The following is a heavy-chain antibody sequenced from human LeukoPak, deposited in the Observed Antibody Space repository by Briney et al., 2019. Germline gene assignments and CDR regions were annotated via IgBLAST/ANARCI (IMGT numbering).Heavy chain of an antibody. D-gene: IGHD1-14*01. Sequence: SETLSLTCTVSLDSTTSNFWSWVRQPPGKGPEWIGEIHRSGSPNYNPSLQSRVTISIDRSRNQIALELSSVTAADTAVYYCAREILGGFNPGAYWGQGTLVTVSS. CDR1: LDSTTSNF. J-gene: IGHJ4*02. CDR3: AREILGGFNPGAY. V-gene: IGHV4-4*02. CDR2: IHRSGSP.